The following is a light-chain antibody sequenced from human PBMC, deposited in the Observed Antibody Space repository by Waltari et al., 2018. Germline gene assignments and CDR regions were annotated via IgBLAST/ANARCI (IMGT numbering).Light chain of an antibody. J-gene: IGKJ2*01. CDR2: WAS. V-gene: IGKV4-1*01. CDR3: QQYYSTPPT. Sequence: DIVMTQSPDSLAVSLGERATINCKSSQSVLYSPNNKHYLAWYQQKPGQPPKLLIYWASTRESGVPDRFSGSGSGTDFTLTISSLQAEDVAVYYCQQYYSTPPTFGQGTKLEIK. CDR1: QSVLYSPNNKHY.